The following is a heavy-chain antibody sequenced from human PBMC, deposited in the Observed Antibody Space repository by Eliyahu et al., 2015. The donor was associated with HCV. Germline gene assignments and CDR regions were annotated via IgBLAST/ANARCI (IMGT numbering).Heavy chain of an antibody. CDR2: INHSGST. CDR1: GGSFSGYY. V-gene: IGHV4-34*01. J-gene: IGHJ4*02. D-gene: IGHD6-13*01. Sequence: QVQLQQWGAGLLKPSETLSLTCAXYGGSFSGYYWSWIRXPPGKGLEWIGEINHSGSTNYXPSLKSRVTISVDTSKNQFSLKLSSVTAADTAVYYCARGKFSSSWYRGNFDYWGQGTLVTVSS. CDR3: ARGKFSSSWYRGNFDY.